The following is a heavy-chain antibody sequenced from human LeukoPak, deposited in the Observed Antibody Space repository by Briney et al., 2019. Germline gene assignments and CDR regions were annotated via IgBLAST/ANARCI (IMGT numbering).Heavy chain of an antibody. CDR2: IYTSGST. Sequence: SETLSLTCTVSGGSMSSYYWSWIRQPPGKGLEWIGRIYTSGSTNYNPSLKSRVTISVDTSKNQFSLKLSSVTAADTAVYYCARTSGWFGNWFDPWGQGTLVTVSS. CDR1: GGSMSSYY. D-gene: IGHD3-10*01. CDR3: ARTSGWFGNWFDP. V-gene: IGHV4-4*08. J-gene: IGHJ5*02.